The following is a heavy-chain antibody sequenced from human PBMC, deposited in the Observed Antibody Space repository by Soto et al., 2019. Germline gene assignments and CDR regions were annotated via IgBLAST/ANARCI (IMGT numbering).Heavy chain of an antibody. CDR3: AGHPGGGGY. CDR2: IYSGGYT. J-gene: IGHJ4*02. D-gene: IGHD3-10*01. V-gene: IGHV3-53*01. CDR1: GFTVSNNY. Sequence: EVQLVESGGGLIQPGGSLRLSCAVSGFTVSNNYMSWVRQAPGKGLEGVSVIYSGGYTAYGDSVKGRFTISRDNSKNTTFLKRNSRGADDPGGFYCAGHPGGGGYWGQGTLVTVSS.